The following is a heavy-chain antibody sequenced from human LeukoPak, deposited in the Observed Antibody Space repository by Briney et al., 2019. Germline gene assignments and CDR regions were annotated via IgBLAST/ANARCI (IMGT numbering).Heavy chain of an antibody. J-gene: IGHJ4*02. V-gene: IGHV3-23*01. Sequence: GGSLRLSCAASGFSFSSYWMNWVRQAPGKGLEWVSAISNNGGYTYYADSVQGRFTISRDNSKSTLCLQMNSLRAEDTAVYYCAKQLGYCSDGSCYFPYWGQGTLVTVSS. D-gene: IGHD2-15*01. CDR1: GFSFSSYW. CDR3: AKQLGYCSDGSCYFPY. CDR2: ISNNGGYT.